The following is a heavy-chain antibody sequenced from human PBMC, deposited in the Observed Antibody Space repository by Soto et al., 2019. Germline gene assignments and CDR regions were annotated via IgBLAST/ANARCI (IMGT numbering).Heavy chain of an antibody. J-gene: IGHJ4*02. CDR2: INHSGST. CDR3: ARGRSRLVPHHRFDY. V-gene: IGHV4-34*01. CDR1: GGSFSGYY. Sequence: QVQLQQWGAGLLKPSETLSLTCAVYGGSFSGYYWSWIRQPPGKGLEWIGEINHSGSTNYNPSLKSRVTISVDTSKNQFSLKLSSVTAADTAVYYCARGRSRLVPHHRFDYWGQGTLVTVSS. D-gene: IGHD3-9*01.